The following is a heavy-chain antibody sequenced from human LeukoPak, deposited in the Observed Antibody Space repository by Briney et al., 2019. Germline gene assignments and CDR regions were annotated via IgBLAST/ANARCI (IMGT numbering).Heavy chain of an antibody. CDR3: ARDQLGISFWFDP. Sequence: SETLSLTCTVSGGSISSYYWSWIRQPPGKGLEWIGYIYYSGSTNYNPSLKSRVTISVDTSKNQFSLKLSSVTAADTAVYYCARDQLGISFWFDPWGQGTTVTVSS. CDR2: IYYSGST. D-gene: IGHD7-27*01. V-gene: IGHV4-59*12. J-gene: IGHJ5*01. CDR1: GGSISSYY.